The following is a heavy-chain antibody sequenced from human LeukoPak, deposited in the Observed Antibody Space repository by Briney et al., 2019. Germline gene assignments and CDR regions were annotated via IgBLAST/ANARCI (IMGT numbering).Heavy chain of an antibody. D-gene: IGHD5-12*01. Sequence: ASVKVSCKASGYTFTSYDINWVRQATGQGLEWMGWMNPNSGNTGYAQKFQGRVTMTRDTSISTAYMELSRLRSDDTAVYYCAREGYSGYDYNYWGQGTLVTVSS. CDR1: GYTFTSYD. CDR3: AREGYSGYDYNY. J-gene: IGHJ4*02. V-gene: IGHV1-8*01. CDR2: MNPNSGNT.